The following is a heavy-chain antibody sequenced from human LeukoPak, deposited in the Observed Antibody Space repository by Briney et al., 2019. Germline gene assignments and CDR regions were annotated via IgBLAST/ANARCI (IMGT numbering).Heavy chain of an antibody. V-gene: IGHV1-46*01. Sequence: GASVKVSCKASGYTFTSYYMHWVRQAPGQGLEWMGIINPSGGSTSYAQKFQGRVTMTRDTSTSTVYMELGSLRSEDTAVYYCARDHVRKKVVVAATPHWFDPWGQGTLVTVSS. J-gene: IGHJ5*02. CDR1: GYTFTSYY. CDR3: ARDHVRKKVVVAATPHWFDP. CDR2: INPSGGST. D-gene: IGHD2-15*01.